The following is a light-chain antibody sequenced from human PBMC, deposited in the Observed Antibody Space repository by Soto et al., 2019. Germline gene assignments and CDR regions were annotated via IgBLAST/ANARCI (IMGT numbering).Light chain of an antibody. V-gene: IGKV1-39*01. CDR2: AAS. J-gene: IGKJ4*01. CDR1: QSISNY. CDR3: QQSYHTPLT. Sequence: DIEMTQSPSPLSASLGDRVTITCRASQSISNYLNWYQHKPGKAPKLLIYAASSLQSGVPTRFSGSGSGTDFTLTISSLQPEDFATYYCQQSYHTPLTFGGGTKVEIK.